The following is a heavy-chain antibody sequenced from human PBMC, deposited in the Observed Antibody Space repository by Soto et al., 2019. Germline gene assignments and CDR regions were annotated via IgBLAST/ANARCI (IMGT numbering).Heavy chain of an antibody. CDR2: IYYSGST. J-gene: IGHJ1*01. CDR1: GGSISSYY. D-gene: IGHD3-10*01. V-gene: IGHV4-59*01. CDR3: ARDQGSGSYSYFQP. Sequence: SETLSLTCTVSGGSISSYYWSWIRQPPGKGLEWIGYIYYSGSTNYNPSLKSRVTISVDTSKNQFSLKLSSVTAADTAVYYCARDQGSGSYSYFQPWGQGTLVTVSS.